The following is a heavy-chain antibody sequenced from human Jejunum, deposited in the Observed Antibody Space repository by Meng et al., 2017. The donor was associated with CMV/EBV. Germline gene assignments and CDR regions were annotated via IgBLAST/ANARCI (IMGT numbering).Heavy chain of an antibody. J-gene: IGHJ4*02. CDR3: ARQVCSSGCHHFDY. Sequence: QLQLQESGPGLVKPSETLPLTCTVSGGSISSSGFWWAWIRQPPGEGLEWIGTMYYSGTTYYNPSLKSRVTISVDTSKSQFSLKLSSVTAADTAVYYCARQVCSSGCHHFDYWGQGTLVTVSS. CDR1: GGSISSSGFW. V-gene: IGHV4-39*01. CDR2: MYYSGTT. D-gene: IGHD6-19*01.